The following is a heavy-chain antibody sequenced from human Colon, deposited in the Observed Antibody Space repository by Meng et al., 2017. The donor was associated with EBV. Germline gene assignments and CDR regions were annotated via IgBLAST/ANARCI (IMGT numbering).Heavy chain of an antibody. CDR2: IDHRGNT. J-gene: IGHJ5*02. D-gene: IGHD3-10*01. V-gene: IGHV4-34*01. CDR3: ARRGPSGNFSP. Sequence: QVQRKQWGAGLLKPSRTLSRTCAVYGGSFRDSYWTWIRPPPGKGLEWIGEIDHRGNTKYNPSLKSRVTISLDTPKKQFSLKVSSVTAADSAVYYCARRGPSGNFSPWSQGALVTVSS. CDR1: GGSFRDSY.